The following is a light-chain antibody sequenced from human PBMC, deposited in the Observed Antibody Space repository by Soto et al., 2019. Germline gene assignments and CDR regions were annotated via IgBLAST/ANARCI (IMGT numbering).Light chain of an antibody. J-gene: IGKJ2*01. V-gene: IGKV3-15*01. CDR3: QQYNNWPPPYT. CDR2: GAS. CDR1: QSVSRN. Sequence: EIVMTQSPATLSVSPGERATLSCRASQSVSRNLAWYQQKPGQAPRLLIYGASTRATGIPARFSGSGSGTEFTLTISSLQSEDFAVYYCQQYNNWPPPYTFGQGTKLEIK.